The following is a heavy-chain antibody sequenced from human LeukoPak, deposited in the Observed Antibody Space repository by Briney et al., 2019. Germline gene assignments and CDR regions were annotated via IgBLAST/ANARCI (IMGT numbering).Heavy chain of an antibody. J-gene: IGHJ4*02. CDR1: GFTFSTYA. CDR3: AKPPPDSNSWLFDY. V-gene: IGHV3-23*01. D-gene: IGHD6-13*01. CDR2: ISDNGGST. Sequence: GGSLRLSCAASGFTFSTYAMSWVRQAPGKGLEWVSPISDNGGSTYYADSVKGRFTISRDNSRNTLYLQMNSLRVEDTAVYYGAKPPPDSNSWLFDYWGQGTLVTVSS.